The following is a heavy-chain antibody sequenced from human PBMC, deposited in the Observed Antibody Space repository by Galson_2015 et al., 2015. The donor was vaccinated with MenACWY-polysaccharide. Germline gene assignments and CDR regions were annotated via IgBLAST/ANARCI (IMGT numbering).Heavy chain of an antibody. V-gene: IGHV4-59*01. Sequence: KGLEWIGYIHHSGSTNYNPSLESRVTISVETSKNQFSLKLNSVTAADTAVYYCARVTSVIRGVINNWGQGTLVTVSS. CDR2: IHHSGST. J-gene: IGHJ4*02. CDR3: ARVTSVIRGVINN. D-gene: IGHD3-10*01.